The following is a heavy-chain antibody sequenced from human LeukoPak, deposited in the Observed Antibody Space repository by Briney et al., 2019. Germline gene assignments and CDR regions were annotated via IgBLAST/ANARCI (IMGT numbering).Heavy chain of an antibody. CDR1: GFTFDDYA. D-gene: IGHD6-19*01. J-gene: IGHJ4*02. Sequence: PGMSLRLSCAASGFTFDDYAMYWVRQVSGKGLEWVSGIKWNSDTRAYADSVKGRFTISRDNAKNFLYLQMNSLRAEDTALYYCAKGMYSSGYDYLDFWGQGTLVTVPS. CDR2: IKWNSDTR. V-gene: IGHV3-9*01. CDR3: AKGMYSSGYDYLDF.